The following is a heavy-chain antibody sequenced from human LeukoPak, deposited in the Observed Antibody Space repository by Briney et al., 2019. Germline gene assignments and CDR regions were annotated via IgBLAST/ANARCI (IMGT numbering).Heavy chain of an antibody. CDR2: ISYDGSNK. V-gene: IGHV3-30*18. D-gene: IGHD6-13*01. J-gene: IGHJ6*02. CDR3: AKDRSDSSSWYCVDV. Sequence: GSXRLSCAASGFTFSSYGMHWVRQAPGKGLEWVAVISYDGSNKYYADSVKGRFTISRDNSKNTLYLQMNSLRAEDTAVYYCAKDRSDSSSWYCVDVWGQGTTVTVSS. CDR1: GFTFSSYG.